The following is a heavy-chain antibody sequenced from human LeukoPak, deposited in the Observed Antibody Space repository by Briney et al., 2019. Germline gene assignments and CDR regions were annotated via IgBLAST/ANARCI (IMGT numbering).Heavy chain of an antibody. V-gene: IGHV3-30*02. CDR1: GFTFSNYD. Sequence: PGGSLRLSCAASGFTFSNYDMHWVRQAPGKGLEWVAFIRYDGSDKYYADSVKGRFTISRDNSKNTLYLQMNSLRAEDTALYYCASTGPDPYPFDYWGQGTLVTVSS. CDR2: IRYDGSDK. D-gene: IGHD1-14*01. J-gene: IGHJ4*02. CDR3: ASTGPDPYPFDY.